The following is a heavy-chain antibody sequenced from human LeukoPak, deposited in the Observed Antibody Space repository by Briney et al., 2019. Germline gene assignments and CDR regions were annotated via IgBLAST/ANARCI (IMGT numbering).Heavy chain of an antibody. CDR1: GGTFSSYA. CDR3: ARDRSSSWYQDY. CDR2: IIPILGIA. D-gene: IGHD6-13*01. V-gene: IGHV1-69*04. Sequence: SVKVSCKASGGTFSSYAISWVRQAPGQGLEWMGRIIPILGIANYAQKFQGRVTITADKSTSTAYMELSSLRSEDTAVYYCARDRSSSWYQDYWGQGTLVTVSS. J-gene: IGHJ4*02.